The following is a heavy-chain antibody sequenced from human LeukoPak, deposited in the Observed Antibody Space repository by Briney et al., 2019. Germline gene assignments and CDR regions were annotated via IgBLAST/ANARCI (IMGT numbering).Heavy chain of an antibody. J-gene: IGHJ4*02. D-gene: IGHD1-26*01. Sequence: SQTLSLTCTVSGGSISSGDYYWSWIRQPPGKGLEWIGYIYYSGSTYHNPSLKSRVTISVDTSKNQFSLKLSSVTAADTAVYYCARVETVGAIDYWGQGTLVTVSS. V-gene: IGHV4-30-4*01. CDR3: ARVETVGAIDY. CDR2: IYYSGST. CDR1: GGSISSGDYY.